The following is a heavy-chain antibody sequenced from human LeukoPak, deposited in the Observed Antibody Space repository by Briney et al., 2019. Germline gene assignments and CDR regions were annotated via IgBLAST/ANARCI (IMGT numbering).Heavy chain of an antibody. CDR1: GFTFSSYS. CDR3: AKDRIVGATTGTAFDI. CDR2: ISSSSSDI. D-gene: IGHD1-26*01. J-gene: IGHJ3*02. V-gene: IGHV3-21*01. Sequence: PGGSLRLSCAPSGFTFSSYSMSWVRQAPGKGLEWGSSISSSSSDIYYADSVKGRFTISRDNAKNSLYLQMNSLRAEDTAVYYCAKDRIVGATTGTAFDIWGQGTMVTVSS.